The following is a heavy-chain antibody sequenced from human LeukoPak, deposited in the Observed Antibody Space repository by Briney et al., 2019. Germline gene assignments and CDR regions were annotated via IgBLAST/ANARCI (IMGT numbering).Heavy chain of an antibody. CDR2: HRGDGEE. Sequence: QPGGSLTLSCAASGFTFSSYAMSWVRQTPARGLEWVSSHRGDGEEFYAESVKGRFALSRDESRNSVYLHLNNLRVDDTAVYYCAKASWVSNVDAVLWGQGVVVTVSS. CDR1: GFTFSSYA. D-gene: IGHD3-16*01. V-gene: IGHV3-23*01. CDR3: AKASWVSNVDAVL. J-gene: IGHJ4*02.